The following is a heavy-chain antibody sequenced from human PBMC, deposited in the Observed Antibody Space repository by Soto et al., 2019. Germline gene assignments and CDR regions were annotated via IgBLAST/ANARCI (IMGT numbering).Heavy chain of an antibody. CDR2: INPSSGGA. CDR3: ARDAAMGDYYHYGMDV. D-gene: IGHD5-18*01. Sequence: GDSVKVSCKASGYTFTGYYLHWVRQAPGQGLEWMGWINPSSGGANIAQKFQGWVTMTRDTSIDTAYMELTRLRSDDTAVYYCARDAAMGDYYHYGMDVWGQGTPVTVSS. J-gene: IGHJ6*02. V-gene: IGHV1-2*04. CDR1: GYTFTGYY.